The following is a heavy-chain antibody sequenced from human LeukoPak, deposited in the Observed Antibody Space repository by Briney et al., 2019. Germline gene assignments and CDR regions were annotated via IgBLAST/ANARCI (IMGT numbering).Heavy chain of an antibody. Sequence: ASVKVSCKASGYTFTGYYMHWVRQAPGQGLEWMGWISAYNGNTNYAQKLQGRVTMTTDTSTSTAYMELRSLRSDDTAVYYCARESQNAFDIWGQGTMVTVSS. CDR1: GYTFTGYY. J-gene: IGHJ3*02. V-gene: IGHV1-18*04. CDR2: ISAYNGNT. CDR3: ARESQNAFDI.